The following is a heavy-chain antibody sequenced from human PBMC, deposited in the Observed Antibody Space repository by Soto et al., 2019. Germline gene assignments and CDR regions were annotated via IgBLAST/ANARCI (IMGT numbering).Heavy chain of an antibody. Sequence: QVQLQESDAGLVKASQTLSLTCTVSGGSVSSGAYYWTRIRQRPGKGLEWIGYIYSSGSTNYSPSLNSRLPISLDTTNNQFSLRLSSGTAVDTVRYYYAKARLPGVYAFVIWGQGTMVTVSS. CDR3: AKARLPGVYAFVI. CDR1: GGSVSSGAYY. V-gene: IGHV4-31*03. D-gene: IGHD7-27*01. J-gene: IGHJ3*02. CDR2: IYSSGST.